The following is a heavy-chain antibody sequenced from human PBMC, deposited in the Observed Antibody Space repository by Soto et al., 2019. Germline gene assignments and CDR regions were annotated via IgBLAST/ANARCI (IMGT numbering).Heavy chain of an antibody. CDR2: ISSDESHK. CDR3: VRGNYEKSIDY. Sequence: GGSLRLSCAASGFTFSTSAIHWVRQAPGKGLEWVALISSDESHKSYADSVKGRFTISRDNAKNSLFLQMNSLRAEDSGIYFCVRGNYEKSIDYWGQGTRVTVSS. J-gene: IGHJ4*02. CDR1: GFTFSTSA. V-gene: IGHV3-30*04. D-gene: IGHD3-16*01.